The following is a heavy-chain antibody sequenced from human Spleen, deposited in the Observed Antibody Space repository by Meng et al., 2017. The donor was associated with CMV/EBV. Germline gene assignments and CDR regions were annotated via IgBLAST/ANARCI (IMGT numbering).Heavy chain of an antibody. D-gene: IGHD3-22*01. CDR2: IRSKKNNFAT. J-gene: IGHJ3*02. Sequence: GESLKISCAASGFTFSDSAMHWVRQAAGKGLEWVGQIRSKKNNFATAYGASVKGRFTISRDDSKNTMYLQMNSLRAEDTAVYYCARDGGGYYPGGGDAFDIWGRGTMVTVSS. CDR1: GFTFSDSA. CDR3: ARDGGGYYPGGGDAFDI. V-gene: IGHV3-73*01.